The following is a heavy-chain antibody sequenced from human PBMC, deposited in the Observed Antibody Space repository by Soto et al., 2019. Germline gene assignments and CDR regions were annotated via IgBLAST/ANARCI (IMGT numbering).Heavy chain of an antibody. J-gene: IGHJ6*02. CDR3: AKAMGGYYYDSSGYSSYYGMDV. Sequence: GGSLRLSCAASGFTFSSYAMSWVRQAPGKGLEWVSAISGSGGSTYYADSVKGRFTISRDNSKNTLYLQMNSLRAEDTAVYYCAKAMGGYYYDSSGYSSYYGMDVWGQGTTVTVSS. CDR2: ISGSGGST. V-gene: IGHV3-23*01. D-gene: IGHD3-22*01. CDR1: GFTFSSYA.